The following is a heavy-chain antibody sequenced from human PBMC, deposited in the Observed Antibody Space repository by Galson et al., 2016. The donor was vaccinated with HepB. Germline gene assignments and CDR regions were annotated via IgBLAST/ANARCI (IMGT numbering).Heavy chain of an antibody. CDR1: GFNFNNYG. CDR2: IWPAGGIK. J-gene: IGHJ3*02. Sequence: SLRLSCAASGFNFNNYGFHWVRQAPGKGLEWVASIWPAGGIKCYVESVKARLPVSRDNSRNTLYLQMNSLRAEDPAVYYCARSVGGQCSGDVCHGDSFDIWGHGTMGTVSS. V-gene: IGHV3-33*01. D-gene: IGHD2-15*01. CDR3: ARSVGGQCSGDVCHGDSFDI.